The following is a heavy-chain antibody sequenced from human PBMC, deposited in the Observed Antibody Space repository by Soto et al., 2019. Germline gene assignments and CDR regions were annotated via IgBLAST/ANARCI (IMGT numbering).Heavy chain of an antibody. CDR2: VYNSGST. D-gene: IGHD6-13*01. V-gene: IGHV4-59*01. J-gene: IGHJ4*02. CDR1: GGSISSNY. Sequence: PSETLSLTCTVSGGSISSNYWTWIRQPPGKGLEWIGYVYNSGSTNHNPPLKSQVTISEDTSKRQFSLKVNSMTAADTAVYYCARYRREAVAGYTLDNWGQGILVTVSS. CDR3: ARYRREAVAGYTLDN.